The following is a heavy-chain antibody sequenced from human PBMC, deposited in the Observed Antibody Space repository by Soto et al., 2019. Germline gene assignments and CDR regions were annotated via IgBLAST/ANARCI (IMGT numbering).Heavy chain of an antibody. D-gene: IGHD6-19*01. CDR2: ISYDGSNK. CDR3: AKASGYFDY. CDR1: GFTFSSYG. J-gene: IGHJ4*02. Sequence: QVQLVESGGGVVQPGRSLRLSCAASGFTFSSYGMHWVRQAPGKGLEWVAVISYDGSNKYYADSVKGRFTISRDNSKNTLYLQMSSLRAEDTAVYYCAKASGYFDYWGQGTLVTVSS. V-gene: IGHV3-30*18.